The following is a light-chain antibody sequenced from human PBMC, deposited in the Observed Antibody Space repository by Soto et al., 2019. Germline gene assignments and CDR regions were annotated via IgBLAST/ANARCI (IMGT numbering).Light chain of an antibody. CDR3: QQYNTYRT. CDR2: TAS. J-gene: IGKJ1*01. Sequence: DIQMTQSPSTLSASVVDIVTITVRASQSVSSWLAWYQQKPGKAPTLLIHTASTLQSGVPSRFSGSGSGTDFTLIISSLQTDDFATYFCQQYNTYRTFGQGTKVDIK. CDR1: QSVSSW. V-gene: IGKV1-5*03.